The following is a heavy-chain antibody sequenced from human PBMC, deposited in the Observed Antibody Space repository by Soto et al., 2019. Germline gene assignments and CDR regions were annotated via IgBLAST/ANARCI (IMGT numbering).Heavy chain of an antibody. Sequence: GASVKVSCKASGYTFTSYAMHWVRQAPGQRLEWMGWINAGNGNTKYSQKFQGRVTITRDTSASTAYMELSSLRSEDTAVYYCAREGYCISTSCRHYDYYGMDVWGQGTTVTVSS. D-gene: IGHD2-2*01. CDR2: INAGNGNT. CDR1: GYTFTSYA. J-gene: IGHJ6*02. V-gene: IGHV1-3*01. CDR3: AREGYCISTSCRHYDYYGMDV.